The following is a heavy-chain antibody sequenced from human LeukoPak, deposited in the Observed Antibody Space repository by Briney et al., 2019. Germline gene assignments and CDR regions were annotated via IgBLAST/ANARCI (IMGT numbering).Heavy chain of an antibody. CDR1: GGSISSSNW. CDR2: IYHSGST. D-gene: IGHD3-22*01. CDR3: ASRAGGSYYYDSSGEDY. V-gene: IGHV4-4*02. J-gene: IGHJ4*02. Sequence: SGTLSLTCAVSGGSISSSNWWSWVRQPPGKGLEWIGEIYHSGSTNYNPSLKSRVTISVDTSKNQFSLKLSSVTAADTAVYYCASRAGGSYYYDSSGEDYWGQGTLVTVSS.